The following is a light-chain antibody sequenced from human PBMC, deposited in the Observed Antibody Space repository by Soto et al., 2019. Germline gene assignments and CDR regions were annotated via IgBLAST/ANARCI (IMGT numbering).Light chain of an antibody. Sequence: EIVMTQSPATLSVSPGERATLSCRASQSVSSNLAWYQQKPGQAPRLLIYGASTRATGIPARFSGSGSGTEFTLTISSMQSEDFAVYYYQQYNNWPPVAAFGQGTRLEIK. CDR3: QQYNNWPPVAA. CDR1: QSVSSN. J-gene: IGKJ5*01. V-gene: IGKV3D-15*01. CDR2: GAS.